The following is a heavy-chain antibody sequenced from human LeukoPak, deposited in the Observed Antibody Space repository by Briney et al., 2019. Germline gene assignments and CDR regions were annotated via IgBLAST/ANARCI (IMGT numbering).Heavy chain of an antibody. CDR2: IRISGST. Sequence: PSETLSLTCTVSGGSISSYFCTWIRQPAGKGLEWIGRIRISGSTNYNPSLKSRVTMSVDTSKNQFSLKLSSVTAADTAVYYCARDPEGHGNYFDYWGQGALVTVSS. V-gene: IGHV4-4*07. CDR1: GGSISSYF. CDR3: ARDPEGHGNYFDY. J-gene: IGHJ4*02. D-gene: IGHD1-14*01.